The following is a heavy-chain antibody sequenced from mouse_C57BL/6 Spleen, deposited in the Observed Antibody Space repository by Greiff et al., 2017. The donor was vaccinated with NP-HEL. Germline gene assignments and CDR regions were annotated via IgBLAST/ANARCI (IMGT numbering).Heavy chain of an antibody. CDR3: ARSTGDWYFDV. CDR1: GYAFSSSW. CDR2: IYPGDGDP. V-gene: IGHV1-82*01. J-gene: IGHJ1*03. Sequence: QVQLQQSGPELVKPGASVKISCKASGYAFSSSWMNWVKQRPGKGLEWIGRIYPGDGDPNYNGKFKGKATLTADKTSSTAYMQLSSLTSEDSAVYFCARSTGDWYFDVWGTGTTVTVSS. D-gene: IGHD4-1*02.